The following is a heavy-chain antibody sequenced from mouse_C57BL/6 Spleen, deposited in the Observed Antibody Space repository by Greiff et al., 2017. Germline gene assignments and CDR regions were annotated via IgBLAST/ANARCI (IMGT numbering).Heavy chain of an antibody. V-gene: IGHV1-64*01. Sequence: QVQLQQPGAELVKPGASVKLSCKASGYTFTSYWMHWVKQRPGQGLEWIGMIHPNSGSTNYNEKFKGKATLTVDKSSSTAYMQLSSRTSEDSAVYYCARLNDYDRSLAYWGQGTLVTVSA. CDR1: GYTFTSYW. J-gene: IGHJ3*01. CDR3: ARLNDYDRSLAY. D-gene: IGHD2-4*01. CDR2: IHPNSGST.